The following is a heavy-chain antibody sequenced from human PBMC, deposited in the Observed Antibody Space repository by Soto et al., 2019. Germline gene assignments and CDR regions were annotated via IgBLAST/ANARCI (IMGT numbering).Heavy chain of an antibody. CDR3: ARERNDILTGPYGMDV. Sequence: TSETLSLTCTLSGGSFSSSTYYWGWIRQHPGKGLEWIGNIYSGGNTYYNQSLKSRVTISVYKSKSQFSLKLSSVTAADTAVYYCARERNDILTGPYGMDVWGQGTTVTVSS. V-gene: IGHV4-31*03. CDR1: GGSFSSSTYY. J-gene: IGHJ6*02. D-gene: IGHD3-9*01. CDR2: IYSGGNT.